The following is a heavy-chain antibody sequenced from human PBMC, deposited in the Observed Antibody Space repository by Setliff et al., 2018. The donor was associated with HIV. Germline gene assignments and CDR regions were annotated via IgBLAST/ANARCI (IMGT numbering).Heavy chain of an antibody. CDR1: GYTFTSYD. CDR3: ARAVASKNIRGKYYSDY. CDR2: MNPNSGNT. V-gene: IGHV1-8*02. Sequence: ASVKVSCKASGYTFTSYDINWVRQASGQGLEWMGWMNPNSGNTGYAQKFQGRVTMTGDTSTSTVYMELSSLRSEDTAVYYCARAVASKNIRGKYYSDYWGQGTLVTVSS. D-gene: IGHD3-16*01. J-gene: IGHJ4*02.